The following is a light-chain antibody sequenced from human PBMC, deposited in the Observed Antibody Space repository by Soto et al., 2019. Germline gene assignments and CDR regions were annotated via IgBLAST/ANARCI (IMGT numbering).Light chain of an antibody. CDR2: GNS. Sequence: QPVVTQPPSVSGAPGQRVTISCTGSSSNIGAGYDVHWYQQLPGTAPKLLIYGNSNRPSGVPDRFSGSKSGTSASLAITGLQAEDEADYYCQSYDSSLSGTVVFGGGTKLTVL. CDR1: SSNIGAGYD. CDR3: QSYDSSLSGTVV. V-gene: IGLV1-40*01. J-gene: IGLJ2*01.